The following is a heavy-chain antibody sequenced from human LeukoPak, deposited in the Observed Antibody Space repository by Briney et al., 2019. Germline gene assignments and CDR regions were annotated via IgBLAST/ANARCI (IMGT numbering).Heavy chain of an antibody. J-gene: IGHJ4*02. CDR1: GFTFSNGW. D-gene: IGHD3-3*01. CDR3: TWSGLKIES. CDR2: TKTESDGATT. V-gene: IGHV3-15*01. Sequence: GGSLRLSCAASGFTFSNGWMSWVRQAPRKGLEWVGQTKTESDGATTDYAAPVKGRFTISRDDSKNTLFLQMNSLKTEDTALYYCTWSGLKIESWGQGTLVTVSS.